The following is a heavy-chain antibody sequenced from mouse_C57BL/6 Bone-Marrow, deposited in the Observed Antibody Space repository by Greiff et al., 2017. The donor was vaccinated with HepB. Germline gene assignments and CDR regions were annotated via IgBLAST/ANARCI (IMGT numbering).Heavy chain of an antibody. CDR2: IWTGGGT. D-gene: IGHD1-1*01. V-gene: IGHV2-9-1*01. J-gene: IGHJ4*01. CDR1: GFSLTSYA. Sequence: VQLQESGPGLVAPSQSLSITCTVSGFSLTSYAISWVRQPPGKGLEWLGVIWTGGGTNYNSALKSRLSISKDNSKSQVFLKMNSLQTDDTARYYCARNRDYGSSPYYYAMDYWGQGTSVTVSS. CDR3: ARNRDYGSSPYYYAMDY.